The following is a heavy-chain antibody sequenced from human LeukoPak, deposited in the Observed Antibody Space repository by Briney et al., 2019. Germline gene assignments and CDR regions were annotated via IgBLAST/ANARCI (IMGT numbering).Heavy chain of an antibody. CDR3: ARTPMESDYGDYIDY. J-gene: IGHJ4*02. V-gene: IGHV1-69*04. CDR1: GGTFSSYA. Sequence: GASVKVSCKAAGGTFSSYAISRVRQAPGQGLGWVGRIIPILGIANYAQKFQGRVTITADKSTSTAYMELSSLRSEDTAVYYCARTPMESDYGDYIDYWGQGTLVTVSS. D-gene: IGHD4-17*01. CDR2: IIPILGIA.